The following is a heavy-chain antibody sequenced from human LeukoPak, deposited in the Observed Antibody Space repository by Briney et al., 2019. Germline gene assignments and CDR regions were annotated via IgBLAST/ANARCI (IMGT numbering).Heavy chain of an antibody. CDR1: GFTFSDYG. D-gene: IGHD2-2*01. Sequence: GGSLRLSCAASGFTFSDYGMHWVRQAPGKGLEWVAFIRYDGSNKYYADSVKGRFTISRDNSKNTLYLQMNSLRAEDTAVYYCAKGARRDIVVVPAAISYFDYWGQGTLVTVSS. V-gene: IGHV3-30*02. J-gene: IGHJ4*02. CDR2: IRYDGSNK. CDR3: AKGARRDIVVVPAAISYFDY.